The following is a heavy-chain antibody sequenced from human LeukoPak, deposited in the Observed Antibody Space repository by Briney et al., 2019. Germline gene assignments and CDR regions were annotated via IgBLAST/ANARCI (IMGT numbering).Heavy chain of an antibody. Sequence: PSETLSLTCTVSGGSISSYYWSWIRQPPGKGLEWIGYIYYSGSTNYNPSLKSRVTISVDTSKNQFSLKLSSVTAADTAVYYCARGATLRAGIVVVPVAYDYWGQGTLVTVSS. J-gene: IGHJ4*02. CDR3: ARGATLRAGIVVVPVAYDY. V-gene: IGHV4-59*01. D-gene: IGHD2-2*01. CDR1: GGSISSYY. CDR2: IYYSGST.